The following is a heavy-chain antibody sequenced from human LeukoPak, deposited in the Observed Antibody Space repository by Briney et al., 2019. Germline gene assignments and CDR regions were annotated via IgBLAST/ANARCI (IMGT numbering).Heavy chain of an antibody. D-gene: IGHD2-2*02. Sequence: ASVKVSCKASGYTFTSYGISWVRQAPEQGLEWMGWITTNNGNTYYAQKLQGRVTMTTDTSTTTAYMELRSLRSDDTAVYYCARADYCSSTSCYNSYMDVWGKGTTVTVSS. V-gene: IGHV1-18*01. J-gene: IGHJ6*03. CDR1: GYTFTSYG. CDR3: ARADYCSSTSCYNSYMDV. CDR2: ITTNNGNT.